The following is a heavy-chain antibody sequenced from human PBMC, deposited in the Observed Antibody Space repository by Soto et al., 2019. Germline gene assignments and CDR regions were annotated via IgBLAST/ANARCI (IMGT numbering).Heavy chain of an antibody. D-gene: IGHD6-13*01. V-gene: IGHV4-59*01. CDR3: ARSIAAAVDFDY. J-gene: IGHJ4*02. Sequence: SETLSLTCTVSGDSISSYYWSWIRQPPGKGLEWIGYIHYSGSTNYNPSLKSRVTISVDTSKNQFSLRSLRSDDTAVYYCARSIAAAVDFDYWGQGTLVTVSS. CDR2: IHYSGST. CDR1: GDSISSYY.